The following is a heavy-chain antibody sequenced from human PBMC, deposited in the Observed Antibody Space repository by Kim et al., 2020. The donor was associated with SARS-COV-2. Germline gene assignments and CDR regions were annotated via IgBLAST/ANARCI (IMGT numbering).Heavy chain of an antibody. V-gene: IGHV4-34*01. D-gene: IGHD3-3*01. CDR1: GGSFSGYY. Sequence: SETLSLTCAVYGGSFSGYYWSWIRQPPGKGLEWIGEINHSGSTNYNPSLKSRVTISVDTSKNQFSLKLSSVTAADTAVYYCARAGMRFWSGPQFYGMDVWGQGTTVTVSS. CDR2: INHSGST. CDR3: ARAGMRFWSGPQFYGMDV. J-gene: IGHJ6*02.